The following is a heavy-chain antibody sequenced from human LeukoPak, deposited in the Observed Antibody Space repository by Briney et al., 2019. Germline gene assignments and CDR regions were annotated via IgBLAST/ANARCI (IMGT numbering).Heavy chain of an antibody. D-gene: IGHD3-3*01. CDR3: ASAEWLLLSVDY. CDR1: EFTFSSYG. V-gene: IGHV3-30*02. CDR2: IRYDGSNK. Sequence: PGGSLRLSCAASEFTFSSYGMHWVRQAPGKGLEWVAFIRYDGSNKYYADSVKGRFTISRDNAKNSLYLQMNSLRAEDTAVYYCASAEWLLLSVDYWGQGTLVTVSS. J-gene: IGHJ4*02.